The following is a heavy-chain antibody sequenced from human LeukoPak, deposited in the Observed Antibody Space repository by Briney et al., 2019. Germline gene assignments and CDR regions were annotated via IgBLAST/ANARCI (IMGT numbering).Heavy chain of an antibody. CDR3: AKSGSREYYYYYYMDV. CDR1: GFTFSSYG. J-gene: IGHJ6*03. CDR2: IWYDGSNK. D-gene: IGHD2-15*01. V-gene: IGHV3-33*06. Sequence: PRRSLRLSCAASGFTFSSYGMHWVRQAPGKGLEWVAVIWYDGSNKYYADSVKGRFTISRDNSKNTLYLQMNSLRAEDTAVYYCAKSGSREYYYYYYMDVWGKGTTVTVSS.